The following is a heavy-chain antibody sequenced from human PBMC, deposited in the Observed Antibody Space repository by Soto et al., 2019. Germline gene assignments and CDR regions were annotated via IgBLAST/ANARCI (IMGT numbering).Heavy chain of an antibody. CDR1: GFTFSSYE. V-gene: IGHV3-48*03. D-gene: IGHD3-22*01. CDR3: ASDGPSDPYYDSSGYYW. Sequence: GGSLRLSCAASGFTFSSYEMNWVRQAPGKGLEWVSYISSSGSTIYYADSVKGRFTISRDNAKNSLYLQMNSLRAEDTAVYYCASDGPSDPYYDSSGYYWWGQGTLVTVSS. J-gene: IGHJ4*02. CDR2: ISSSGSTI.